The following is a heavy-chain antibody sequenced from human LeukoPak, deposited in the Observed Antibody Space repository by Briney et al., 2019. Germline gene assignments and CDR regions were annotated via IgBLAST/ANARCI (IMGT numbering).Heavy chain of an antibody. CDR3: ATYRQVLLPFES. CDR1: GYTFTRYG. D-gene: IGHD2-8*02. CDR2: ISGYNGHT. J-gene: IGHJ4*02. V-gene: IGHV1-18*01. Sequence: GASVKVSCKASGYTFTRYGISWVRQAPGQGLEWMGWISGYNGHTNYAQNLQGRVTMTTDTSTSTVYMELRSLRSDDTAIYYCATYRQVLLPFESWGQGTLVTVSS.